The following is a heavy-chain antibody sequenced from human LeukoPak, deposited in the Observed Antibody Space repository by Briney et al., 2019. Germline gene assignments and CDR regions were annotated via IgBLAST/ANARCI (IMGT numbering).Heavy chain of an antibody. CDR3: AKDALPLGYCSSTSCYTFDY. D-gene: IGHD2-2*01. Sequence: GRSLRLSCAASGFTFDDYAMHWVRQAPGKGLEWVSGISWNSGSIGYADSVKGRFTISRDNAKNSLYLQMYSLRAEDTALYYCAKDALPLGYCSSTSCYTFDYWGQGTLVTVSS. CDR2: ISWNSGSI. J-gene: IGHJ4*02. CDR1: GFTFDDYA. V-gene: IGHV3-9*01.